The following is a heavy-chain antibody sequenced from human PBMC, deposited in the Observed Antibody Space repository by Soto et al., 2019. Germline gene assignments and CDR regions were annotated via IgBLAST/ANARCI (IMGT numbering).Heavy chain of an antibody. CDR1: GYTFTSYD. CDR3: ARGFWSGYPSYYYYMDV. J-gene: IGHJ6*03. Sequence: ASVKVSCKASGYTFTSYDINWVRQATGQGLEWMGWMNPNSGNTGYAQKFQGRVTMTRNTSISTAYMELSSLRSEDTAVYYCARGFWSGYPSYYYYMDVWGKGTTVTVSS. D-gene: IGHD3-3*01. CDR2: MNPNSGNT. V-gene: IGHV1-8*01.